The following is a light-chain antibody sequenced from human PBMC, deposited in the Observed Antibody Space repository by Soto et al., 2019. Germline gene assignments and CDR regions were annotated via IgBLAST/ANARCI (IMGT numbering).Light chain of an antibody. CDR3: SSYTNINARAGV. CDR2: EVT. CDR1: SGDIGSYNR. V-gene: IGLV2-14*01. J-gene: IGLJ1*01. Sequence: QSALTQPASVSGSPGQSITISCTGTSGDIGSYNRVSWYEQHPGKDPKLIIYEVTDRPSGVSNRFSGSKSGNTASLTISGLQAEDEAEYYCSSYTNINARAGVFGTGTKLTLL.